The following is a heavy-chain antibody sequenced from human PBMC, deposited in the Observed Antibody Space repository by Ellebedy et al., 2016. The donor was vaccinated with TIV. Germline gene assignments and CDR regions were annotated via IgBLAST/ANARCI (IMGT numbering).Heavy chain of an antibody. J-gene: IGHJ4*02. Sequence: PGGSLRLSCAASGFTFNTYAMSWVRQAPGKGLEWVSAISGSGCSTYYADSLKGRFTISRDNSKNTLYLQMNSLRAEDTAVYYCAKMGRKLDWGQGTLVTVSS. CDR2: ISGSGCST. V-gene: IGHV3-23*01. CDR3: AKMGRKLD. CDR1: GFTFNTYA. D-gene: IGHD1-26*01.